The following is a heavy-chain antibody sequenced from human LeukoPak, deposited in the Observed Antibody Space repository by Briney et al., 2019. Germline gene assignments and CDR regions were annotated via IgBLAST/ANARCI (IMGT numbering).Heavy chain of an antibody. CDR2: INPNSGGT. V-gene: IGHV1-2*02. CDR1: GGTFSSYA. Sequence: ASVKVSCKASGGTFSSYAISWVRQAPGQGLEWMGWINPNSGGTNYAQKFQGRVTMTRDTSISTAYMELSRLRSDDTAVYYCARDRLAYSSSWYLALDYWGQGTLVTVSS. J-gene: IGHJ4*02. D-gene: IGHD6-13*01. CDR3: ARDRLAYSSSWYLALDY.